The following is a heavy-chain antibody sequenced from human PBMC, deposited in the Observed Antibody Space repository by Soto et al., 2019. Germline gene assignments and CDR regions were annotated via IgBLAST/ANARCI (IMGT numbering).Heavy chain of an antibody. J-gene: IGHJ4*02. D-gene: IGHD2-15*01. CDR3: ARHPLGYCSGGSCLQIDY. CDR1: GGSISSYY. Sequence: QVQLQESGPGLVKPSETLSLTCTVSGGSISSYYWSWIRQPPGKGLEWIGYIYYSGSTNYNPSLKSRVTRSVDTSKNQFSLKLSSVTAADTAVYYCARHPLGYCSGGSCLQIDYWGQGTLVTVSS. CDR2: IYYSGST. V-gene: IGHV4-59*01.